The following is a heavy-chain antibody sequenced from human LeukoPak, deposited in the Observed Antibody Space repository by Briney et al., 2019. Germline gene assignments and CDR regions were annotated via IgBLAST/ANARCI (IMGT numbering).Heavy chain of an antibody. CDR2: IDTSSTTI. V-gene: IGHV3-48*01. Sequence: PGGSLRLSCAASGFTFSSYTMNWVRQPPGKGLEWVSNIDTSSTTIYYADSVKGRFTISRDNAKNSLYLQMNSLRAEDTAVYYCARVGQQLEWDIWGQGTMVTVSS. D-gene: IGHD6-13*01. CDR3: ARVGQQLEWDI. J-gene: IGHJ3*02. CDR1: GFTFSSYT.